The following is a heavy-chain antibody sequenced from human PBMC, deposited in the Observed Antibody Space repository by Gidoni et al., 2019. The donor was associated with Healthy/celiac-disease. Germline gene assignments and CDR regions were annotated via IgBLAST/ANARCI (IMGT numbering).Heavy chain of an antibody. CDR2: IHHSGST. Sequence: QVQLQQCGAGLLKPSETLSLPCAVYGGSFRGYSWSWIRPPPGKGREWIGEIHHSGSTTYNPSLKRRVTISVDTSKNQFSLKLSSVTAADTAVYYCARAGRTRRYFDYWGQGTLVTVSS. V-gene: IGHV4-34*01. J-gene: IGHJ4*02. CDR1: GGSFRGYS. CDR3: ARAGRTRRYFDY.